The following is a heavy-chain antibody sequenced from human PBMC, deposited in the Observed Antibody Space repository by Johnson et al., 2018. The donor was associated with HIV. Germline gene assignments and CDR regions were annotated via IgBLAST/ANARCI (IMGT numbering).Heavy chain of an antibody. D-gene: IGHD6-13*01. Sequence: QVQLVESGGGVVQPGRSVRLSCAVSGIIFSHYGMHWVRQAPGKGLEWVALISYDGSNKYYADSVKGRFTISRDNTKNSLYLQMNSLRAEDTAVYYCARGSSSWYGVFDAFDIWGQGTMVTVSS. V-gene: IGHV3-30*03. CDR2: ISYDGSNK. CDR3: ARGSSSWYGVFDAFDI. J-gene: IGHJ3*02. CDR1: GIIFSHYG.